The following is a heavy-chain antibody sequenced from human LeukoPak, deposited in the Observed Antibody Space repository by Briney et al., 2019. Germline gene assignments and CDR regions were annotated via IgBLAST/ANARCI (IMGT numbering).Heavy chain of an antibody. J-gene: IGHJ3*02. Sequence: SVKVSCKASGGTFSSYAISWVRQAPGQGLEWMGGIIPIFGTANYAQKFQGRVTITADESTSTAYMELSSLRSEDTAVYYCAREGEDSGFTMGAFDIWGQGTMVTVSS. V-gene: IGHV1-69*13. CDR3: AREGEDSGFTMGAFDI. D-gene: IGHD5-12*01. CDR2: IIPIFGTA. CDR1: GGTFSSYA.